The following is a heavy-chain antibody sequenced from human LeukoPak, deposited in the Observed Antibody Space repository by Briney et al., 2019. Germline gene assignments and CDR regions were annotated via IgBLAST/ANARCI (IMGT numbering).Heavy chain of an antibody. D-gene: IGHD6-19*01. CDR1: GGTFSSYA. Sequence: ASVKVSCKASGGTFSSYAISWVRQVPGQGLEWMGGIIPIFGTANYAQKFQGRVTITADESTSTAYMELSSLRSEDTAVYYCARDRPGYSSGWYPQRYYGMDVWGQGTTVTVSS. CDR2: IIPIFGTA. V-gene: IGHV1-69*13. J-gene: IGHJ6*02. CDR3: ARDRPGYSSGWYPQRYYGMDV.